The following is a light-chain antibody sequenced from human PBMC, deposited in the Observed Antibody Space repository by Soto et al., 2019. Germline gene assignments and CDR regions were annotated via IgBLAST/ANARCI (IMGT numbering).Light chain of an antibody. V-gene: IGLV4-60*03. Sequence: QSVLTQSSSASASLGSSVKLTCTLNSGHSSYIIAWHQQQPGKAPRYLMKLEGSGSYNKGSGVPDRFSGSSSGADRYLTISNLQSEDEADYYCETWDSNSRVFGGVTKLTVL. CDR3: ETWDSNSRV. CDR2: LEGSGSY. CDR1: SGHSSYI. J-gene: IGLJ3*02.